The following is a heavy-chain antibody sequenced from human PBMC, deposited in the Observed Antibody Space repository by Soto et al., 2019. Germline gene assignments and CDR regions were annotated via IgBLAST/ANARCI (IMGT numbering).Heavy chain of an antibody. J-gene: IGHJ6*02. CDR2: IYPGDSDT. CDR1: GYGFSSYW. V-gene: IGHV5-51*01. CDR3: ARVGFCSGGDCHGLEV. D-gene: IGHD2-21*02. Sequence: PGESLKISCKGSGYGFSSYWIAWVRQVPGKGLEWMGNIYPGDSDTRYSPSFQGQVTISADKSISTAYLQWSGLKASDTAMYYCARVGFCSGGDCHGLEVWGQGTTVTVSS.